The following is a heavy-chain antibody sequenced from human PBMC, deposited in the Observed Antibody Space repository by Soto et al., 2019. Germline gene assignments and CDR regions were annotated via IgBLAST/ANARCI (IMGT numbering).Heavy chain of an antibody. CDR1: GYTFSNYG. Sequence: GASVKVSCKASGYTFSNYGIHWVRQAPGQRLEWTGWINAGNGNTKYSQKFQGRVTITRDTSASKAYMELSSLRSEDTAVYYCARGSGYYYWDDYWGQGTQVTVSS. CDR3: ARGSGYYYWDDY. D-gene: IGHD3-22*01. J-gene: IGHJ4*02. CDR2: INAGNGNT. V-gene: IGHV1-3*01.